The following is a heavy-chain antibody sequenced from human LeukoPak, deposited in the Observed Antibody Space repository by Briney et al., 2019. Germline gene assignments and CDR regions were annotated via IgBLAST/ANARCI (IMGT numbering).Heavy chain of an antibody. Sequence: SQTLSLTCAISGDSVSSDSAAWTWIRQSPSRGLEWLGKTYYRSKWYNDYAGSVKSRITINPDTSKNQFSLQLNSVIPEDTAVYYCVRGVAATGFDSWGQGTLVTVSS. CDR1: GDSVSSDSAA. J-gene: IGHJ4*02. CDR2: TYYRSKWYN. V-gene: IGHV6-1*01. CDR3: VRGVAATGFDS. D-gene: IGHD6-13*01.